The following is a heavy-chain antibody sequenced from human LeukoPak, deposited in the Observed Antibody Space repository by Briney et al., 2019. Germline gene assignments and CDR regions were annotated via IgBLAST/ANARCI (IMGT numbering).Heavy chain of an antibody. CDR1: GVSISIYY. CDR2: IYNSGST. Sequence: AETLSLTCTVSGVSISIYYWSWIRQPPGKGLEWIGYIYNSGSTIYNPSLKSRATISADTSKNQFSLQLSSVTAADTAVYYCVRDRELNYWGQGTLVTVSS. D-gene: IGHD1-7*01. CDR3: VRDRELNY. V-gene: IGHV4-59*01. J-gene: IGHJ4*02.